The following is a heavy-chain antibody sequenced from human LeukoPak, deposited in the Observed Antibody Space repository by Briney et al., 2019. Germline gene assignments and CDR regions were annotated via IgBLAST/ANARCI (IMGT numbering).Heavy chain of an antibody. V-gene: IGHV1-2*02. CDR3: ALVYCSSTSCLGDAFDI. CDR2: INPNSGGT. D-gene: IGHD2-2*01. J-gene: IGHJ3*02. CDR1: GYTFTGYY. Sequence: ASVKVSCKASGYTFTGYYMHWVRQAPGQGLEWMGWINPNSGGTNYAQKFQGRVTMTRDTSISTAYLQWSSLKASDTAMYYCALVYCSSTSCLGDAFDIWGQGTMVTVSS.